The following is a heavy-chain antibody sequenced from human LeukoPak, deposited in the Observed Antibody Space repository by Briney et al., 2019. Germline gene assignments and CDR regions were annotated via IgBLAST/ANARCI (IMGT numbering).Heavy chain of an antibody. CDR1: GFTLSSYA. Sequence: GGAVRLSGASSGFTLSSYAMDGVGQGAGKRLDGVPVISYDGSNKYYADSVKGRFTISRDNSKNTLYLQMNSLRAEDTAVYYCAREGIGTNVDLYYFDYWGQGTLVTVSS. CDR2: ISYDGSNK. J-gene: IGHJ4*02. D-gene: IGHD1-1*01. V-gene: IGHV3-30-3*01. CDR3: AREGIGTNVDLYYFDY.